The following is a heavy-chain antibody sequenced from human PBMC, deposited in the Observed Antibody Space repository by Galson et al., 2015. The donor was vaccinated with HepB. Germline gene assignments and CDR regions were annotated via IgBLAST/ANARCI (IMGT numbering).Heavy chain of an antibody. D-gene: IGHD2-15*01. CDR1: GYTFSSYS. Sequence: SVKVSCNASGYTFSSYSITSGRQSPGQALETIAWISSCNRNPNYAQKLQGRLTMTTDTSTSTAYMELRSLRSDYTAVYYCARGGHVVGVAAPQNNWFDPWGQGTLVTVSS. V-gene: IGHV1-18*01. CDR3: ARGGHVVGVAAPQNNWFDP. CDR2: ISSCNRNP. J-gene: IGHJ5*02.